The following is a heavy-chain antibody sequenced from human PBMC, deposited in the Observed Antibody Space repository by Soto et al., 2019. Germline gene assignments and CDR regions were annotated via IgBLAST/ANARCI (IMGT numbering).Heavy chain of an antibody. J-gene: IGHJ4*02. V-gene: IGHV3-30-3*01. D-gene: IGHD3-10*01. Sequence: PGGSLRLSCAASEFTISSYAIHWVRQAPGKGLEWVAVISYDGSSKYNSDSVKGPFTISRDKSKNTVYLQMNSLRAEDTAVYYCASDPYYYASGFWGQGTLVTVSS. CDR2: ISYDGSSK. CDR1: EFTISSYA. CDR3: ASDPYYYASGF.